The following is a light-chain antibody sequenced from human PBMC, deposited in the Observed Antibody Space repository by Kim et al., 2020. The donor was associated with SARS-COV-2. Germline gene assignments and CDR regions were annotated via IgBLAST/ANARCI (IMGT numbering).Light chain of an antibody. CDR3: QAWDSNTYV. V-gene: IGLV3-1*01. J-gene: IGLJ1*01. Sequence: VSHGQTASIPCSGDRLRNKYVAWYQQKPGQSPVLVIYQDTKRPSGIPERFSGSNSGNTATLTISETQPLDEADYYCQAWDSNTYVFGAGTKVTVL. CDR2: QDT. CDR1: RLRNKY.